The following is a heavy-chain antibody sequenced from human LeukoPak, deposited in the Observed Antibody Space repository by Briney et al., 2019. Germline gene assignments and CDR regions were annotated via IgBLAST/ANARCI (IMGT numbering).Heavy chain of an antibody. D-gene: IGHD5-24*01. CDR3: TTGGDGYNPSSPFDY. CDR2: IKSKTDGGTT. Sequence: PGGSLRLSCETSGFIFSNCWMTWVRQAPGKGLEWVGRIKSKTDGGTTDYAAPVKGRFTISRDDSKNTLYLQMNSLKTEDTAVYYCTTGGDGYNPSSPFDYWGQGTLVTVSS. J-gene: IGHJ4*02. V-gene: IGHV3-15*01. CDR1: GFIFSNCW.